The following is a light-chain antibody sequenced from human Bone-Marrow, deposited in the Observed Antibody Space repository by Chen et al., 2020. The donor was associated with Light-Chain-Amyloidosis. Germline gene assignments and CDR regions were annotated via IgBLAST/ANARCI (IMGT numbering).Light chain of an antibody. J-gene: IGKJ4*01. Sequence: EIVLTQSPRTLSLSPGEGANLSCSASQTISSNYLTWYQQKFGQALRLLIYGSSSRATGIPDRFTGSGSGTDFTRTINRLEPEDFAMYYWQQYGTSPLAFGGRTKVEIK. CDR1: QTISSNY. CDR2: GSS. CDR3: QQYGTSPLA. V-gene: IGKV3-20*01.